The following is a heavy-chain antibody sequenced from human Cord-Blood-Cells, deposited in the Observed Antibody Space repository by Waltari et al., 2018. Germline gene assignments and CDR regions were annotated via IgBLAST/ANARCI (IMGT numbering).Heavy chain of an antibody. V-gene: IGHV4-39*07. J-gene: IGHJ5*02. D-gene: IGHD1-26*01. CDR2: IYYSGST. CDR1: GGSISSSRYY. CDR3: ARRGIKVGATVGFDP. Sequence: QLQLQESGPGLVKPSETLSLTCTVSGGSISSSRYYWGWIRQPPGKGLEWIGSIYYSGSTYYNPSLKSRVTISVDTSKNQFSLKLSSVTAADTAVYYCARRGIKVGATVGFDPWGQGTLVTVSS.